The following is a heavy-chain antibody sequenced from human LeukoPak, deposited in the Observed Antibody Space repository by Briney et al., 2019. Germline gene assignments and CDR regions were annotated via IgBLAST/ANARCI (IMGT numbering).Heavy chain of an antibody. CDR3: ARAEFVAGAFDI. D-gene: IGHD2-21*01. CDR1: GYTFTGYY. J-gene: IGHJ3*02. CDR2: INPNSGGT. V-gene: IGHV1-2*04. Sequence: GASVKVSCKASGYTFTGYYMHWVRQAPGQGLEWMGWINPNSGGTNYAQRFQGWATMTRDTSISTAYMELSRLRSDDMAVYYCARAEFVAGAFDIWGQGTMVTVSS.